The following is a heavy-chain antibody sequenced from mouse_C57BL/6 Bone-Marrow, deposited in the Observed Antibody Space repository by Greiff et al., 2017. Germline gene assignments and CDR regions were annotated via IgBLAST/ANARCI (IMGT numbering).Heavy chain of an antibody. J-gene: IGHJ1*03. V-gene: IGHV14-4*01. CDR2: IDTENGDT. D-gene: IGHD1-1*01. CDR3: TTSGSSYWYFDV. Sequence: VQLQQSGAELVRPGASVKLSCTASGFNIKDDYMHWVKQRPEQGLEWIGWIDTENGDTEYASKFQGKATITADTSSNTAYLQLSSLTSEDTAVYYCTTSGSSYWYFDVWGTGTTVTVSS. CDR1: GFNIKDDY.